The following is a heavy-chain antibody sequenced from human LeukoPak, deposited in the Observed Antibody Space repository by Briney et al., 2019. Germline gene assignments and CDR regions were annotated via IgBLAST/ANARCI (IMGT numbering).Heavy chain of an antibody. Sequence: PGGSLRLSCAPSGVTFSSYEMNWVRHAPGKGLGWVSYISSSGSTIYSADSVKGRFTISRDNAKNSLYLQMNSLRAEATAVYYCAELGITMIGGVWGKGTTVTISS. V-gene: IGHV3-48*03. J-gene: IGHJ6*04. CDR1: GVTFSSYE. CDR2: ISSSGSTI. D-gene: IGHD3-10*02. CDR3: AELGITMIGGV.